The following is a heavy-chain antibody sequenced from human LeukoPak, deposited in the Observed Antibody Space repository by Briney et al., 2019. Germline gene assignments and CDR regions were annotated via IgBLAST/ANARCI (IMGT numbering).Heavy chain of an antibody. CDR3: ARKRSPGDFWSGLTPDNAFDI. J-gene: IGHJ3*02. Sequence: PGGSLRLSCAASGFTFSSYEMNWVRQAPGKGLEWVSSISSSSSYIYYADSVKGRFTISRDNAKNSLYLQMNSLRAEDTAVYYCARKRSPGDFWSGLTPDNAFDIWGQGTMVTVSS. V-gene: IGHV3-21*01. D-gene: IGHD3-3*01. CDR2: ISSSSSYI. CDR1: GFTFSSYE.